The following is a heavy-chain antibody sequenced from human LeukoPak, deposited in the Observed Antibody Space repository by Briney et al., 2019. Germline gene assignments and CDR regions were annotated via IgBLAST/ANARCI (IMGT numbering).Heavy chain of an antibody. CDR2: ISGSGGGT. J-gene: IGHJ4*02. CDR1: GFTFSTYA. D-gene: IGHD3-22*01. Sequence: GGSLRLSCAASGFTFSTYAVNWVPQAPGKGLEWVSAISGSGGGTYYADSVKGRFTISRDNSKNTLYLQMSSLRAEDTAVYYCAKDRGRYYDSSGYYWGYYFDSWGQGILVTVSS. V-gene: IGHV3-23*01. CDR3: AKDRGRYYDSSGYYWGYYFDS.